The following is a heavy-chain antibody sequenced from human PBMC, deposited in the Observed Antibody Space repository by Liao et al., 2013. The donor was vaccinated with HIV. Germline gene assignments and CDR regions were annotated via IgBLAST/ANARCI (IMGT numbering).Heavy chain of an antibody. Sequence: QVQQQQWGARLLKPSETLSLTCDVYGESFSDHRWSWVRQPPGKVMEWIGEINQSGSTDYNPSLKSRVTISGDISLRLTSVSAADTAIYYCARERRAWGSYTDSWGQGTLVTVSS. D-gene: IGHD3-16*01. V-gene: IGHV4-34*02. CDR1: GESFSDHR. CDR2: INQSGST. J-gene: IGHJ4*02. CDR3: ARERRAWGSYTDS.